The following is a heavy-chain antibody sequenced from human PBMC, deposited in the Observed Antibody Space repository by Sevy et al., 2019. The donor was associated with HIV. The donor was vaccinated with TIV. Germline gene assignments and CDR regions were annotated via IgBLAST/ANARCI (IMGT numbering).Heavy chain of an antibody. CDR3: ARDYGYSSGDY. D-gene: IGHD6-25*01. CDR1: EFTFSGFA. V-gene: IGHV3-30*04. J-gene: IGHJ4*02. CDR2: ISYDGRNT. Sequence: GGSLRLSCTASEFTFSGFAMHWVRQAPGKGLEWLAVISYDGRNTYYPDSVKGRITVSRDNSKNALYLQMSSLRDEDTAVYYCARDYGYSSGDYWGQGTLVTVSS.